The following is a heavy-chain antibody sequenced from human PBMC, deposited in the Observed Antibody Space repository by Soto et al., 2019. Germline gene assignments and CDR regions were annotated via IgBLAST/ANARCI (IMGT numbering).Heavy chain of an antibody. Sequence: APVKVSSKASGYTFNRFGIRWVRQAPGQRPEWMGWISAYNGNTNYAQKLQGRVTMTTDTSTSTAYMELRSLRSDDTAVYYCARDSSTAGYSSSWYESSPDYWGQGTLVTVSS. CDR1: GYTFNRFG. CDR2: ISAYNGNT. J-gene: IGHJ4*02. V-gene: IGHV1-18*01. D-gene: IGHD6-13*01. CDR3: ARDSSTAGYSSSWYESSPDY.